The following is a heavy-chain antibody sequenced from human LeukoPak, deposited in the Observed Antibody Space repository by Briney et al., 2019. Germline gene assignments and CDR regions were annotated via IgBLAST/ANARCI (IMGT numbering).Heavy chain of an antibody. CDR1: GYNFPNYW. Sequence: GESLKISCKGSGYNFPNYWIGWVRQMPGKGLEWMGIIYPGDSDTRYSPSFQGQVTFSADKSISTAYLQWSSLKASDTAMYYCARLDDYTSPDYWGQGTLVTVSS. CDR3: ARLDDYTSPDY. D-gene: IGHD5-24*01. J-gene: IGHJ4*02. CDR2: IYPGDSDT. V-gene: IGHV5-51*01.